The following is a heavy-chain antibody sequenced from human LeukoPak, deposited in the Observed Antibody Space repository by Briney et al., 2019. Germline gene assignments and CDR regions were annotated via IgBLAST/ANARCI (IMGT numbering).Heavy chain of an antibody. V-gene: IGHV4-4*07. Sequence: TSETLSLTCTVSGGSISSYYWSWIRQPAGKGLEWIGRIYTSGSTNYNPSLKSRVTMSVDTSKNQFTLKLSSVTAADTAVYYCARVAFWSGPMGWFDPWGQGTLVTVSS. CDR2: IYTSGST. CDR3: ARVAFWSGPMGWFDP. J-gene: IGHJ5*02. D-gene: IGHD3-3*01. CDR1: GGSISSYY.